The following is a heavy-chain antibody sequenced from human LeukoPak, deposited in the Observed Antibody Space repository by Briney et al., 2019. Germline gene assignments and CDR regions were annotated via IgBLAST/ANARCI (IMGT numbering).Heavy chain of an antibody. Sequence: GGSLRLSCATSGFTLSIYGMHWVRKAPGKGMEWVAFIRYDGTNTNYADSVKGRFTISRDNSNNIVYLQMNSLIADDTAVYYCAKVGRGWYQIDGWGQGSPVTPSS. J-gene: IGHJ4*01. CDR3: AKVGRGWYQIDG. D-gene: IGHD6-19*01. CDR2: IRYDGTNT. CDR1: GFTLSIYG. V-gene: IGHV3-30*02.